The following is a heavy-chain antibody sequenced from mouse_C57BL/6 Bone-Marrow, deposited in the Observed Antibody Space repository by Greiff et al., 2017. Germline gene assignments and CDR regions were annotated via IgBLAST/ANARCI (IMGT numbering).Heavy chain of an antibody. CDR2: IRSKSNNYAT. CDR1: GFSFNTYA. J-gene: IGHJ4*01. V-gene: IGHV10-1*01. CDR3: VRHETGTGDAMDY. Sequence: EVKVVESGGGLVQPKGSLKLSCAASGFSFNTYAMNWVRQAPGKGLEWVARIRSKSNNYATYYADSVKDRFTISRDDSESMLYLQMNNLKTEDTAMYYCVRHETGTGDAMDYWGQGTSVTVSS. D-gene: IGHD4-1*01.